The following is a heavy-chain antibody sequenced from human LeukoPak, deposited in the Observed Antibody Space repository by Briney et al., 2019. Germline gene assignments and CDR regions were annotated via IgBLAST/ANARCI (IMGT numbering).Heavy chain of an antibody. J-gene: IGHJ3*02. CDR3: SDFWSGYFPHAFDI. CDR1: GFTFSSYA. CDR2: ISGSGGST. Sequence: GGSLRLSCAASGFTFSSYAMSWARQAPGKGLEWVSAISGSGGSTYYADSVEGRFTISRDNSKNTLYLQMNSLRAEDTAVYYCSDFWSGYFPHAFDIWGQGTMVTVSS. V-gene: IGHV3-23*01. D-gene: IGHD3-3*01.